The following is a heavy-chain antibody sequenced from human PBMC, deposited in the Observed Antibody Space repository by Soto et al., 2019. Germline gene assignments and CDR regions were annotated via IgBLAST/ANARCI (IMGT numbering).Heavy chain of an antibody. Sequence: QVQLQQWGAGLWKPSETLSLTCAVYGGSFSGYYWSWIRQPPGKGLEWIGEINHSGSTNYNPSLKSRVTISVDTSKNQFSLKLSSVTAADTAVYYCASSSGDYGSGNWGQGTLVTVSS. D-gene: IGHD4-17*01. CDR1: GGSFSGYY. V-gene: IGHV4-34*01. CDR3: ASSSGDYGSGN. CDR2: INHSGST. J-gene: IGHJ4*02.